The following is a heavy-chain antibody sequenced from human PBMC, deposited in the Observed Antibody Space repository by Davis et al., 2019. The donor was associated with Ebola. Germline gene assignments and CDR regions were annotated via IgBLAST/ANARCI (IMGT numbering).Heavy chain of an antibody. CDR3: ARHGAYYYDSSGYYN. Sequence: GESLKISCKGSGYSFTSYWIGWVRQMPGKGLEWMGIIYPGDSDTRYSPSFQGQVTISADKSISTAYLQLSSLKASDTAMYYCARHGAYYYDSSGYYNWGQGTLVTVSS. J-gene: IGHJ4*02. V-gene: IGHV5-51*01. D-gene: IGHD3-22*01. CDR1: GYSFTSYW. CDR2: IYPGDSDT.